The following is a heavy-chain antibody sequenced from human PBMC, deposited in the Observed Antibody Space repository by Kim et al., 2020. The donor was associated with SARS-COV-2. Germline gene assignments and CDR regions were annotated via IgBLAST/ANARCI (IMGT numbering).Heavy chain of an antibody. V-gene: IGHV3-20*04. J-gene: IGHJ4*02. CDR3: ARRAYGSGSYYIFDY. D-gene: IGHD3-10*01. CDR1: GFTFDDYG. Sequence: GGSLRLSCAASGFTFDDYGMSWVRQAPGKGLEWVSGINWNGGSTGYADSVKGRFTISRDNAKNSLYLQMNSLRAEDTALYYCARRAYGSGSYYIFDYWGQGTLVTVSS. CDR2: INWNGGST.